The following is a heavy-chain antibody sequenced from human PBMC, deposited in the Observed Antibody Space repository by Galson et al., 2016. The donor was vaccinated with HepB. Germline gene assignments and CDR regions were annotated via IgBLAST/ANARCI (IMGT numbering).Heavy chain of an antibody. V-gene: IGHV1-69*13. J-gene: IGHJ6*02. CDR1: GGSFSSYV. Sequence: SVKVSCKASGGSFSSYVISWVRQAPGQGLEWMGGIIPIFGTATYAQKFQARVTITADESTSTAYMELISRRSEDTAVYYCSNVSCSGSYCYNSLYYYYGMDVWGQGTTVTVSS. CDR3: SNVSCSGSYCYNSLYYYYGMDV. D-gene: IGHD2-15*01. CDR2: IIPIFGTA.